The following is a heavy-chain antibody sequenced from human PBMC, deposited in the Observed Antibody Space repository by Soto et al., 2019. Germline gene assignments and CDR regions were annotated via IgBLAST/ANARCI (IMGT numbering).Heavy chain of an antibody. CDR1: GFTFSSYA. CDR2: ISYDGSNK. Sequence: GGSLRLSCAASGFTFSSYAMHWVRQAPGKGLEWVAVISYDGSNKYYADSVKGRLTISRDNSKNTLYLQMNSLRAEDTAVYYCARAGSWVRELLIPYYFDYWGQGTLVTVSS. CDR3: ARAGSWVRELLIPYYFDY. D-gene: IGHD2-15*01. V-gene: IGHV3-30-3*01. J-gene: IGHJ4*02.